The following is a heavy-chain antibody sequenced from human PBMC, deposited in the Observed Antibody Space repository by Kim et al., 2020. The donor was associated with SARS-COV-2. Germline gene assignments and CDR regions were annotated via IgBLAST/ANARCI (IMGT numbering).Heavy chain of an antibody. D-gene: IGHD3-22*01. V-gene: IGHV4-34*01. CDR1: GGSFSGYY. CDR2: INHSGST. CDR3: ASGGGDKYYYDSSGYYGY. J-gene: IGHJ4*02. Sequence: SETLSLTCAVYGGSFSGYYWSWIRQPPGKGLEWIGEINHSGSTNYNPSLKSRVTISVDTSKNQFSLKLSSVTAADTAVYYCASGGGDKYYYDSSGYYGYWGQGTLVTVSS.